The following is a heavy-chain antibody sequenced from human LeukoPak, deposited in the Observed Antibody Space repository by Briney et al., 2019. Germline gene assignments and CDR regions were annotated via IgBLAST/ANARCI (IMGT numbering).Heavy chain of an antibody. CDR1: GFTFSSYW. V-gene: IGHV3-74*01. Sequence: GGSLRLSCAASGFTFSSYWMNWVRQAPGKGLVWVSRIASDGSSTTYADSVKGRFSISRDNAKNTLHLQMNSLRAEDTAVYYCARVRSYRGSTYFDYWGQGTLVTVSS. CDR2: IASDGSST. D-gene: IGHD1-26*01. CDR3: ARVRSYRGSTYFDY. J-gene: IGHJ4*02.